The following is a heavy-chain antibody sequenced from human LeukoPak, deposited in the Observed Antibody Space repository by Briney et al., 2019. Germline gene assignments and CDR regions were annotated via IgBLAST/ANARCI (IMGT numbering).Heavy chain of an antibody. CDR1: GFTVSSNY. CDR2: IYSGGTT. D-gene: IGHD1-26*01. J-gene: IGHJ4*02. CDR3: TKRVKYGGTWDHFAD. V-gene: IGHV3-53*01. Sequence: GGSLRLSCAASGFTVSSNYISWVRQAPGKGLEWVSVIYSGGTTLYADSVKGRFTISRDNSKSTLILQMNSLRVEDTALYYCTKRVKYGGTWDHFADWGQGTLVTVSS.